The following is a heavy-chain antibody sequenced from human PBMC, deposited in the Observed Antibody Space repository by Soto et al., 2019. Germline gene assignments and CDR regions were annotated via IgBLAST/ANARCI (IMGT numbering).Heavy chain of an antibody. J-gene: IGHJ3*02. CDR2: IKSKTDGGAT. CDR3: TTDKLGLRAFDI. Sequence: GGSLRHSCAASGFTFSNAWMSWVRQAPGKGLEWVGRIKSKTDGGATDYAAPVKGRFTISRDDSKNTLYLQMNSLKTEDTAVYYCTTDKLGLRAFDIWGQGTMVTVSS. V-gene: IGHV3-15*01. CDR1: GFTFSNAW. D-gene: IGHD1-26*01.